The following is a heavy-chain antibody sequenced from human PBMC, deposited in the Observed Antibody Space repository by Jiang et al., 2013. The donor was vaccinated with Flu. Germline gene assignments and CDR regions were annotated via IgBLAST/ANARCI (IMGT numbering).Heavy chain of an antibody. V-gene: IGHV1-18*04. CDR2: ISANKGNT. J-gene: IGHJ6*01. D-gene: IGHD3-22*01. Sequence: SGAEVKKPGAAVKVSCKASGYTFTSYGINWVRQAPGQGLEWLGRISANKGNTKYARRIQGRVTMTTETSTTTAYMELKSLRSDDTAIYYCVRDDSAYY. CDR3: VRDDSAYY. CDR1: GYTFTSYG.